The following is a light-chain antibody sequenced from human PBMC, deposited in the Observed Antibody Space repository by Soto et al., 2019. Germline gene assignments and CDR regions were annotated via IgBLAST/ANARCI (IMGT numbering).Light chain of an antibody. J-gene: IGKJ3*01. Sequence: EIVLTQSPGTLSLSPGERATLSCRASQSVSSSYLAWYQQKPGQAPRLLIYGASSRATGIPDRFSGSGSGTDFTLTISRLEPEDFAVYYCQQYGWGVTFGPGTKVDIK. CDR3: QQYGWGVT. CDR2: GAS. CDR1: QSVSSSY. V-gene: IGKV3-20*01.